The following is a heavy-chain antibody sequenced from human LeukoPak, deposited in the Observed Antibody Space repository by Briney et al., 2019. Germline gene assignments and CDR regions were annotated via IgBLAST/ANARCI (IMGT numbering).Heavy chain of an antibody. V-gene: IGHV1-69*15. D-gene: IGHD2-2*01. J-gene: IGHJ6*04. CDR2: IIPIFGTA. Sequence: ASVKVSCKASGGTFSSYAISWVRQAPGQGLEWMGRIIPIFGTANYAQKFQGRVTITADESTSTAYMELSSLRSEDTAVYYCARAEVPAAIYYYYGMDVWGKGTTVTVSS. CDR1: GGTFSSYA. CDR3: ARAEVPAAIYYYYGMDV.